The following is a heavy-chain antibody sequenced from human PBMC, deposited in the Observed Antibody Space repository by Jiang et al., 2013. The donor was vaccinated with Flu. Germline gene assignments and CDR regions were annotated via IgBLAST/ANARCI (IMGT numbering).Heavy chain of an antibody. CDR1: GFTFGDYA. V-gene: IGHV3-49*03. CDR2: IRSKVYGGTT. Sequence: VQLLESGGGLVQPGRSLRLSCTASGFTFGDYAMSWFRQAPGKGLEWVGFIRSKVYGGTTEYAASVKGRFTISRDDSNSIAYLQMNSLKTEDTAVYYCRLVPTAILFAFDPWGQGTLVTVSS. J-gene: IGHJ5*02. CDR3: RLVPTAILFAFDP. D-gene: IGHD2-2*01.